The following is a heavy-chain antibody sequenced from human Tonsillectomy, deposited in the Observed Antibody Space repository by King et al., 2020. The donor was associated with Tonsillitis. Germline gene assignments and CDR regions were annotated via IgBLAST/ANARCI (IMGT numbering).Heavy chain of an antibody. CDR3: AREGGKYSGYDY. Sequence: VQLQESGPGLVKPSETLSLTCTVSGGSISSYYWSWIRQPPGKGLEWIGYIFYSESAFYNPSLRRRFAISMDTSKNQFSLRLSSVTAADTAVYYCAREGGKYSGYDYWGQGTLVTVSS. CDR2: IFYSESA. D-gene: IGHD5-12*01. V-gene: IGHV4-59*01. CDR1: GGSISSYY. J-gene: IGHJ4*02.